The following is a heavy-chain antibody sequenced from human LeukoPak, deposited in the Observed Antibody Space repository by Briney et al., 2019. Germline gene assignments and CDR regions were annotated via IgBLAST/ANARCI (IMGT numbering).Heavy chain of an antibody. V-gene: IGHV1-69*04. Sequence: SVKVSCKTSGGTFRSSAITWVRQAPGQGLEWMGRIIPVLNITTYAQKFQGSVTITADTSTSTVYMELSSLRSEETAVYYCARDQGLTAPPPYGLDVWGQGTTVIVSS. CDR1: GGTFRSSA. CDR2: IIPVLNIT. D-gene: IGHD5-18*01. CDR3: ARDQGLTAPPPYGLDV. J-gene: IGHJ6*02.